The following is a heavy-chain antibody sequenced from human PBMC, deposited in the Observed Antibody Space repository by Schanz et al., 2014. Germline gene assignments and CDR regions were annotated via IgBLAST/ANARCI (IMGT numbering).Heavy chain of an antibody. J-gene: IGHJ4*02. V-gene: IGHV1-3*01. CDR3: ARDRRECGAECYSVEVFEI. D-gene: IGHD2-21*01. CDR2: INAANGNT. Sequence: QVQLVQSGAEVKKPGASVKVSCKASGYSFISHAIHWVRQAPGQRLEWMGWINAANGNTRYSQKFQGRVTITRDTSASTAYMELSSLRSEDTAVYYCARDRRECGAECYSVEVFEIWGQGTLVIVSS. CDR1: GYSFISHA.